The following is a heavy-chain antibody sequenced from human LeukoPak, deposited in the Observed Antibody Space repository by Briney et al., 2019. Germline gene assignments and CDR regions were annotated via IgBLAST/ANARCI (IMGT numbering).Heavy chain of an antibody. CDR2: IYYSGTT. CDR3: ARGPYSYDSSGAFDI. J-gene: IGHJ3*02. CDR1: GGSISSSNYY. Sequence: SETLSLTCTVSGGSISSSNYYWGRIRQPPGKGLEWIGSIYYSGTTYYNPSLKSRVTISVDTSKNQFSLKLSSVTAADTAVYFCARGPYSYDSSGAFDIWGQGTMVTVSS. D-gene: IGHD3-22*01. V-gene: IGHV4-39*07.